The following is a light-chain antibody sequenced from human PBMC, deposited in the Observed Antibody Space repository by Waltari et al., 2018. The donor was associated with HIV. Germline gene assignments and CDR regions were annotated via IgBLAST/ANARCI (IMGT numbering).Light chain of an antibody. CDR3: YSTDSSGNHRV. Sequence: SYELTQPPSVSVSPGPTARITCSGDALPKKYADWYQQKSGQAPVLVIYEDSKRPSGFPERFSGSSSGTMATLTISGAQVEDEADYYCYSTDSSGNHRVFGGGTKLTVL. CDR1: ALPKKY. V-gene: IGLV3-10*01. CDR2: EDS. J-gene: IGLJ3*02.